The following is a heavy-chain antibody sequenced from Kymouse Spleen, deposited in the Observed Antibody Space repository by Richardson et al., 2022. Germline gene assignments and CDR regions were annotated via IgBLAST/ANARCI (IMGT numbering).Heavy chain of an antibody. V-gene: IGHV3-30*18. CDR2: ISYDGSNK. J-gene: IGHJ4*02. D-gene: IGHD1-1*01,IGHD1-20*01,IGHD1-7*01. CDR3: AKEGNWN. CDR1: GFTFSSYG. Sequence: QVQLVESGGGVVQPGRSLRLSCAASGFTFSSYGMHWVRQAPGKGLEWVAVISYDGSNKYYADSVKGRFTISRDNSKNTLYLQMNSLRAEDTAVYYCAKEGNWNWGQGTLVTVSS.